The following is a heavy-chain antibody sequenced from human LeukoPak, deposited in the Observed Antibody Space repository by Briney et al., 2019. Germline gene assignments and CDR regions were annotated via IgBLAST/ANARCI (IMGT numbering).Heavy chain of an antibody. J-gene: IGHJ4*02. V-gene: IGHV3-7*01. Sequence: PGGSLRLSCAASGFTFTTYWMSWVRQAPGKGLEWVANIKQDGTEKYYVDSVKGRFTISRDNAKNSLYLQMNSLRAEDTAVYYCAREWELLLQDYWGQGTLVTVSS. D-gene: IGHD1-26*01. CDR3: AREWELLLQDY. CDR2: IKQDGTEK. CDR1: GFTFTTYW.